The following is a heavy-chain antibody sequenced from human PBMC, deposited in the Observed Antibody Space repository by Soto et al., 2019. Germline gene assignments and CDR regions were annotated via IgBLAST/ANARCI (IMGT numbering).Heavy chain of an antibody. CDR3: ANPNYDFWSGYYSWFDP. CDR2: ISGSGGST. D-gene: IGHD3-3*01. CDR1: GFTFSSYA. J-gene: IGHJ5*02. Sequence: GGSLRLSCAASGFTFSSYAMSWVRQAPGKGLEWVSAISGSGGSTYYADSVKGRFTISRDNSKNTLYLQMNSLRAEDTAVYYCANPNYDFWSGYYSWFDPWGQGTLVTVSS. V-gene: IGHV3-23*01.